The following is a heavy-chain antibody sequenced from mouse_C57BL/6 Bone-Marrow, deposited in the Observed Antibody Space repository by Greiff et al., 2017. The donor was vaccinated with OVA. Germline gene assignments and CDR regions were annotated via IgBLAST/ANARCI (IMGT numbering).Heavy chain of an antibody. J-gene: IGHJ4*01. CDR3: ARQNGYYVNYAMDY. D-gene: IGHD2-3*01. Sequence: EVQLVESGGGLVQPGGSLKLSCAASGFTFSDYYMYWVRQTPEKRLEWVAYISNGGGSTYYPDTVKGRFTISRDNAKNTLYLQMSRLKSEDTAMYYGARQNGYYVNYAMDYWGQGTSVTVSS. CDR2: ISNGGGST. V-gene: IGHV5-12*01. CDR1: GFTFSDYY.